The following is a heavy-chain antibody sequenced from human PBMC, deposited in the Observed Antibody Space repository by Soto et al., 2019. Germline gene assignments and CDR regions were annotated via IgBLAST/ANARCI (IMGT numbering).Heavy chain of an antibody. J-gene: IGHJ4*02. D-gene: IGHD1-20*01. V-gene: IGHV1-2*04. CDR3: ARAYRPYITTSRNIVPSGPYYFDY. Sequence: ASVKVFCKASGYTFTGYYMHWVRHAPGQGLEWMGWINPNSGGTNYAQKFQGWVTMTRDTSISTAYMELSRLRSDDTAVYYCARAYRPYITTSRNIVPSGPYYFDYWGQGTLVTVSS. CDR1: GYTFTGYY. CDR2: INPNSGGT.